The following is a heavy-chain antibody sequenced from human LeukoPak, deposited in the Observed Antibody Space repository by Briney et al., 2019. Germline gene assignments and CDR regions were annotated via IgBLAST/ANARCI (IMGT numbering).Heavy chain of an antibody. CDR3: AREKNCSGGSCYFGYYYYMDV. CDR1: GYTSTSYG. J-gene: IGHJ6*03. D-gene: IGHD2-15*01. V-gene: IGHV1-18*01. Sequence: ASVKVSCKASGYTSTSYGISWVRQAPGQGLEWMGWISAYNGNTNYAQKLQGRVTMTTDTSTSTAYMELRSLRSDDTAVYYCAREKNCSGGSCYFGYYYYMDVWGKGTTVTISS. CDR2: ISAYNGNT.